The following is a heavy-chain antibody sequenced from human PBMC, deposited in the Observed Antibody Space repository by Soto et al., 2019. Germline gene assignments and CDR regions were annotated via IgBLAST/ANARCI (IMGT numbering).Heavy chain of an antibody. D-gene: IGHD2-2*01. V-gene: IGHV3-33*01. J-gene: IGHJ3*02. CDR1: GFSFSSYV. CDR3: VGGGSSANYALDI. Sequence: GGALRLSCAASGFSFSSYVMHWVRQAPGKGLEWVAVIWDDGSNKYYADSVKGRFTISRDNSKDTLYLQMNSLSAEDTAVYYWVGGGSSANYALDIWGKGTLVTV. CDR2: IWDDGSNK.